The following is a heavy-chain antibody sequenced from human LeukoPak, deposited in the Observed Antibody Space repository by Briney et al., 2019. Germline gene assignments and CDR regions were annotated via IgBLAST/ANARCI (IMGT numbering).Heavy chain of an antibody. CDR3: VKSTVTSVIDY. J-gene: IGHJ4*02. CDR2: ISSDGGST. V-gene: IGHV3-64D*06. D-gene: IGHD4-17*01. CDR1: GFTFSTYA. Sequence: GGSLRLSCSASGFTFSTYAMHWVRQAPGKGLEYVSTISSDGGSTYYADSVKGRFTISRDNSKNTLYLQMSGLRVEDTAVYYCVKSTVTSVIDYWGQGTLVTVSS.